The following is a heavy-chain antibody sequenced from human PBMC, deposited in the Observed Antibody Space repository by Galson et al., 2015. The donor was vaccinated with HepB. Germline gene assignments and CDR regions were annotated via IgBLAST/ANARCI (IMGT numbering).Heavy chain of an antibody. Sequence: CAISGDSVSSNSIAWNWIRQSPSRGLEWLGRTYRGSNQYAASMRGRIAINSDTSTNQFSLQLSSVTPEDTGLYYCARGAYSSFDIWGQGTMVTVSS. D-gene: IGHD2-15*01. CDR3: ARGAYSSFDI. CDR1: GDSVSSNSIA. V-gene: IGHV6-1*01. CDR2: TYRGSN. J-gene: IGHJ3*02.